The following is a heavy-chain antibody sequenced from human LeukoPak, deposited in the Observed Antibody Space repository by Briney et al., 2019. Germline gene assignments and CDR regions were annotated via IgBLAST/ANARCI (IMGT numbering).Heavy chain of an antibody. Sequence: SETLSLTCTVSGGSISSGSYYWNWIRQPAGKGLEWIGRMYTSGSTNYNPSLKSRVTISPDTSKNLFSLRLSSVTAADTAVYYCARGSSGYYFDCWGQGTLVTVSS. CDR3: ARGSSGYYFDC. J-gene: IGHJ4*02. CDR2: MYTSGST. D-gene: IGHD3-22*01. V-gene: IGHV4-61*02. CDR1: GGSISSGSYY.